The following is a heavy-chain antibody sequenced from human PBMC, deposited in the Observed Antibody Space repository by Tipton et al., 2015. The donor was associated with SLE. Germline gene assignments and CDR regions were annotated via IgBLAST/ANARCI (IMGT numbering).Heavy chain of an antibody. Sequence: WVRQAPGEGLEWIGEIYHSGSTNYNPSLKSRVTISVDTSKNQFSLKLSSVTAADTAVYYCARDPNGGYGSFDYWGLGALVTVSS. D-gene: IGHD7-27*01. V-gene: IGHV4-4*02. CDR2: IYHSGST. CDR3: ARDPNGGYGSFDY. J-gene: IGHJ4*02.